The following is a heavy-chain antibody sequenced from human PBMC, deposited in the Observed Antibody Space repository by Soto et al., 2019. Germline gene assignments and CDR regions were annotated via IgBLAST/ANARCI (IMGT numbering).Heavy chain of an antibody. CDR1: GGSFSGYY. Sequence: SETLSLTCAVYGGSFSGYYWSCIRQPPGKGLEWIVEINQSGSTNYNPSLKSRVTISVDTSKNQFYLKLSSVTAADKAVYYCSRGPYNWNAGRFAPWGQGTIVTVSS. CDR2: INQSGST. J-gene: IGHJ5*02. D-gene: IGHD1-20*01. V-gene: IGHV4-34*01. CDR3: SRGPYNWNAGRFAP.